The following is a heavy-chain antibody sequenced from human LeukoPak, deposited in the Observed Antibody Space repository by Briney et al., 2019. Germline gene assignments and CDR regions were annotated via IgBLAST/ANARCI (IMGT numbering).Heavy chain of an antibody. CDR3: ARSRKPYYYYYMDV. CDR2: IYTSGST. V-gene: IGHV4-4*09. Sequence: SETLSLTCTVSGGSTSSYYWSWIRQPPGKGLEWIGYIYTSGSTNYNPSLKSRVTISVDTSKNQFSLKLSSVTAADTAVYYCARSRKPYYYYYMDVWGKGTTVTVSS. J-gene: IGHJ6*03. CDR1: GGSTSSYY.